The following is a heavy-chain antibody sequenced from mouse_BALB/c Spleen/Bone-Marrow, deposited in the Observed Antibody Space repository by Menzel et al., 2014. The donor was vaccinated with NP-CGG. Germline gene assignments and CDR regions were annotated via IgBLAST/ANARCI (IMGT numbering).Heavy chain of an antibody. CDR3: ARSDGYRDMDY. Sequence: VQLQQSGPELVKPGASVKISCEASGYAFSSSWMNWVKQRPGQGLEWIGRIYPGDGDTKYNGKFKGKATLTADKSSSTAYMQLSSLTSVDSVVYFCARSDGYRDMDYWGQGTSVTVSS. CDR2: IYPGDGDT. J-gene: IGHJ4*01. D-gene: IGHD2-3*01. CDR1: GYAFSSSW. V-gene: IGHV1-82*01.